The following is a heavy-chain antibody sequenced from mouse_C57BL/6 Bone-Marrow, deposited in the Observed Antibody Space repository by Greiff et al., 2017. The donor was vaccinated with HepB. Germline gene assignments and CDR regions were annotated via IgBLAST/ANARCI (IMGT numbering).Heavy chain of an antibody. D-gene: IGHD1-1*01. Sequence: QVQLQQSGAELVRPGTSVKMSCKASGYTFTNYWIGWAKQRPGHGLEWIGDIYPGGGYTNYNEKFKGKATLTADKSSSTAYMQFSSLTSEDSAIYYCARWEVTTVVAYYFDYWGQGTTLTVSS. V-gene: IGHV1-63*01. CDR1: GYTFTNYW. J-gene: IGHJ2*01. CDR3: ARWEVTTVVAYYFDY. CDR2: IYPGGGYT.